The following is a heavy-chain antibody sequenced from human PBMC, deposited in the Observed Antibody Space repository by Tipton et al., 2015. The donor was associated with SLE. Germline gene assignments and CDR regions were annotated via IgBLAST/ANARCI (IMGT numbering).Heavy chain of an antibody. V-gene: IGHV3-33*03. Sequence: SLRLSCAASGFPFSSFAMSWVRQAPGKGLECVAVIWYDGGNKYYADSVKGRFTVSRDNSKNTLYLQMSSLRAEDTAVYYCAKLYHNGPADYFYGKDVWGQGTTVTVSS. D-gene: IGHD1-1*01. CDR3: AKLYHNGPADYFYGKDV. CDR2: IWYDGGNK. J-gene: IGHJ6*02. CDR1: GFPFSSFA.